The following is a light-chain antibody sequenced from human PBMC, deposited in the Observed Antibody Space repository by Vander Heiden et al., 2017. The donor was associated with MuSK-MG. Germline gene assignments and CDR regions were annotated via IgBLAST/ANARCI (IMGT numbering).Light chain of an antibody. CDR1: QSLLHSDGKTY. V-gene: IGKV2D-29*02. CDR3: RQSIQLPLT. J-gene: IGKJ4*01. Sequence: EIVMTQTPLSLSVTPGQPASISCKSSQSLLHSDGKTYFYWYLQKPGQSPQLLIYEASNRFSGVPDRFSGSGSGTDFTLKISRVEAEDVGVYYCRQSIQLPLTFGGGTKVEIK. CDR2: EAS.